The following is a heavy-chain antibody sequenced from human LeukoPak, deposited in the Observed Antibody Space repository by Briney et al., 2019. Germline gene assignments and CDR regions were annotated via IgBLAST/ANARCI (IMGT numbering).Heavy chain of an antibody. CDR1: GYTFTSYD. CDR2: MNPNSGNT. Sequence: GASVKVSCKASGYTFTSYDINWVRQATGQGLEWMGWMNPNSGNTGYAQKFQGRVTMTRNTSISTAYMELSSLRSEDTAVYYCATNPPMGGSGSYYMGYWGQGTLVTVSS. J-gene: IGHJ4*02. D-gene: IGHD3-10*01. V-gene: IGHV1-8*01. CDR3: ATNPPMGGSGSYYMGY.